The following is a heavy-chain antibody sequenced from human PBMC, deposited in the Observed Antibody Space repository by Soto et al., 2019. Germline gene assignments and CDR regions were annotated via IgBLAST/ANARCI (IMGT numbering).Heavy chain of an antibody. J-gene: IGHJ4*02. CDR1: RFTFSSYE. V-gene: IGHV3-48*03. D-gene: IGHD2-21*02. Sequence: PGGSLRLSCAASRFTFSSYEMHWVRQAPGKGLEWVSYISSSGSTVYYADSVKGRFTISRDNTRNSLYLQMNSLRDEDTAVYYCARVFSVSVVVTACDYWGQGTLVTVSS. CDR3: ARVFSVSVVVTACDY. CDR2: ISSSGSTV.